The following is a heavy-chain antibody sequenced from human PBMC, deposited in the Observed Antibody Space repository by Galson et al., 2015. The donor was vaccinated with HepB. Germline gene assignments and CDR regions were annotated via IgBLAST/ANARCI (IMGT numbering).Heavy chain of an antibody. V-gene: IGHV4-39*01. D-gene: IGHD5/OR15-5a*01. CDR2: MYYSGST. Sequence: ETLSLTCTVSGDSISSSTYYWGWIRQPPGKGLEWIGSMYYSGSTYYNPSLKSRITISVDTSKNLFSLNLRSVAAADTAVYYCTRSSDVVSTYYWGQGTLVTVSS. J-gene: IGHJ4*02. CDR3: TRSSDVVSTYY. CDR1: GDSISSSTYY.